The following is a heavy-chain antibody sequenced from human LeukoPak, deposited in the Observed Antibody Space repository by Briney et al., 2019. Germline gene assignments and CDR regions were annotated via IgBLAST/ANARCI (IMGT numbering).Heavy chain of an antibody. J-gene: IGHJ5*01. CDR1: GFTFSSYW. V-gene: IGHV3-7*01. D-gene: IGHD2-2*02. CDR2: VKQDGSEK. CDR3: AKEGADPILTYDS. Sequence: GGSLRLSCAASGFTFSSYWMNWLRQAPGKGLEWVANVKQDGSEKYYVDSVKGRFTISRDNAKNSLYLQMNSLRAEDTAVYYCAKEGADPILTYDSWGQGALVTVSS.